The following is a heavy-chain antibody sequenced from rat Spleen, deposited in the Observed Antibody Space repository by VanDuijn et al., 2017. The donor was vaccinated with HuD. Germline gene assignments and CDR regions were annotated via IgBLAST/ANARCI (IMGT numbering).Heavy chain of an antibody. V-gene: IGHV5-29*01. CDR1: GFTFSDYG. D-gene: IGHD1-10*01. Sequence: EVQLVESDGGLVQPGRSLKLSCAASGFTFSDYGVAWVRQAPTKGLEWVATISYDGSSTYYRDSVKGRFTISRDNAKSTLYLQMDSLRSEDTATYYCTTHYNNYRFAYWGQGTLVTVSS. CDR3: TTHYNNYRFAY. CDR2: ISYDGSST. J-gene: IGHJ3*01.